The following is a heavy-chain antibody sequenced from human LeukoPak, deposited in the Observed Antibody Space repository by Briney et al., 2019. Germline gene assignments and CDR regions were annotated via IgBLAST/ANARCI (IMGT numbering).Heavy chain of an antibody. CDR3: ARQTGSGLFILP. V-gene: IGHV4-39*01. CDR2: IYYSGNT. CDR1: GVSISSGNSY. J-gene: IGHJ4*02. D-gene: IGHD3/OR15-3a*01. Sequence: SETLSLTCTVSGVSISSGNSYWGWIRQPPGKGLEWIGSIYYSGNTYYNASLKSQVSISIDTSKNQFSLRLTSVTAADTAVYYCARQTGSGLFILPGGQGTLVTVSS.